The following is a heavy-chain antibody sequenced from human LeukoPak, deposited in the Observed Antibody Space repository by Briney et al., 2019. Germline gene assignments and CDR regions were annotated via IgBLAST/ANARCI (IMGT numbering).Heavy chain of an antibody. Sequence: GGSLRLSCAASGFTFSSYAMSWVRQAPGKGLEWVSAISGSGVSTYYADSLKGRFTISRDNSKNTVYLHMNSLRAEDTAVYYCAKVNGPILTGKLDCWGQGTLVTVSS. V-gene: IGHV3-23*01. CDR2: ISGSGVST. CDR1: GFTFSSYA. CDR3: AKVNGPILTGKLDC. J-gene: IGHJ4*02. D-gene: IGHD3-9*01.